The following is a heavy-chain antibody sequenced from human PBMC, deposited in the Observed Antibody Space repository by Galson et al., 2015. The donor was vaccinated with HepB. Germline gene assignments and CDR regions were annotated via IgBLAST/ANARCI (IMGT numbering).Heavy chain of an antibody. CDR3: ARTITPAPIPLFDS. D-gene: IGHD3-10*01. J-gene: IGHJ4*02. CDR1: GFTFSNHW. Sequence: PLRLSCAAPGFTFSNHWMHWARQAPGKGLVWVSRIKSNRETADYADSVKGRFTISRDNAKNRLFMDMDSLTVEDTAVYFCARTITPAPIPLFDSWGQGTLVTVSS. V-gene: IGHV3-74*01. CDR2: IKSNRETA.